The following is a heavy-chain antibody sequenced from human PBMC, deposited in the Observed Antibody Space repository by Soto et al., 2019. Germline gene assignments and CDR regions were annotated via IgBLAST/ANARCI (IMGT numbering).Heavy chain of an antibody. V-gene: IGHV4-30-2*01. D-gene: IGHD3-3*01. J-gene: IGHJ6*02. CDR3: AREITIFGVAPGGGVDV. Sequence: SETLSLTCAVSGGSINTFDFSWSWIRQPPGRGLEWIGSICQSGRTYYIPSLKSRVTMSLEKSKNQFSLKINSVVAADTAIYYCAREITIFGVAPGGGVDVWGQGTTVTVSS. CDR1: GGSINTFDFS. CDR2: ICQSGRT.